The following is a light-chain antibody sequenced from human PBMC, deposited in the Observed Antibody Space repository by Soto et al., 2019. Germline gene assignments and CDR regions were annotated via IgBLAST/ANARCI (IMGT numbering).Light chain of an antibody. CDR2: DVN. CDR3: SSYAGSNNLI. J-gene: IGLJ2*01. V-gene: IGLV2-8*01. CDR1: SSDVGGYNY. Sequence: HSALTQPPSASGSPGQSVTISCTGTSSDVGGYNYVSWYQQHPGKAPKLMIYDVNKWPSGVPDRFSGSKSGNTASLTVSGLQADDEADYYCSSYAGSNNLIFGGGTKLTVL.